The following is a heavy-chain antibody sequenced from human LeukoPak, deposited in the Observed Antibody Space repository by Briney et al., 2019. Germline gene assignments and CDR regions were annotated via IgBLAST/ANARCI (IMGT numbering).Heavy chain of an antibody. D-gene: IGHD2-2*01. J-gene: IGHJ4*02. V-gene: IGHV3-23*01. CDR2: ISGSGGST. CDR3: AKEEGYCSSTSCLYYFDY. Sequence: GGSLRLSCAASGFTFSSYAMSWVRQAPGKGPEWVSAISGSGGSTYYADSVKGRFTISRDNSKNTLYLQMNSLRAEDTAVYYCAKEEGYCSSTSCLYYFDYWGQGTLVTVSS. CDR1: GFTFSSYA.